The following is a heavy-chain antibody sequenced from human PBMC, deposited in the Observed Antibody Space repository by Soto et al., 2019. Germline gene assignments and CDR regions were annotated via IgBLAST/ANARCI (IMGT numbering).Heavy chain of an antibody. CDR3: ATSQKGYNWNYFDH. CDR2: VFYTGFT. V-gene: IGHV4-39*01. J-gene: IGHJ4*02. Sequence: PSETLSLTCAVSGASISGSYYYWARLRRSPGKGPEWIGSVFYTGFTSYNPSLESRVSVSVDTSKSQFSLKLSAVTAADTAVYYCATSQKGYNWNYFDHWGQGALVTVSS. D-gene: IGHD1-20*01. CDR1: GASISGSYYY.